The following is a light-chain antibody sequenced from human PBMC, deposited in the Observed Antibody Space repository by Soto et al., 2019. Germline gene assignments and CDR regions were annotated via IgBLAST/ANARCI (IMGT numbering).Light chain of an antibody. CDR2: EVH. CDR3: AAWDDSLSGRYVV. Sequence: QSALTQPASVSGSPGQSITISCIGTSSDIGTWNYVSWYQQFPGKVPKLIIYEVHKRPSGVSDRFSGSKSGTSASLAISGLRSEDEADYYCAAWDDSLSGRYVVFGGGTKVTVL. J-gene: IGLJ2*01. V-gene: IGLV2-14*01. CDR1: SSDIGTWNY.